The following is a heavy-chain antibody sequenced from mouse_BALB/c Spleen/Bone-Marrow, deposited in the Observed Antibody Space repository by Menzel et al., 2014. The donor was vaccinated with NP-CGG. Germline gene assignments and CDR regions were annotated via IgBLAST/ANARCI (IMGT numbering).Heavy chain of an antibody. D-gene: IGHD1-2*01. V-gene: IGHV5-12-2*01. CDR1: GFTFSNHT. Sequence: EVKLVESGGGLVQPGGSLKLSCAASGFTFSNHTMSWIRQTPEKRLEWVAYISNGGGTTYYPDTVKGRFTISRDNAKNTLYLQMSSLKSEDTAMYYCARRYDYGYGPFAYWGQGTLVTVSA. J-gene: IGHJ3*01. CDR2: ISNGGGTT. CDR3: ARRYDYGYGPFAY.